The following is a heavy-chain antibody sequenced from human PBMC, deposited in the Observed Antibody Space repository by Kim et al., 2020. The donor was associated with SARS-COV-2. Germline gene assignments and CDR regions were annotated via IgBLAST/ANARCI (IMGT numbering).Heavy chain of an antibody. J-gene: IGHJ4*02. CDR2: LYHSGTT. D-gene: IGHD1-20*01. V-gene: IGHV4-38-2*02. CDR3: ARAQLQYTWN. CDR1: GYSIRSGYY. Sequence: SETLSLTCTVSGYSIRSGYYWHWIRQPPGKGLEWIGSLYHSGTTYQNPSLKSRVTMSVETSKNQFSLKLSSVTAADTAVYYCARAQLQYTWNWGQGTLVTVSS.